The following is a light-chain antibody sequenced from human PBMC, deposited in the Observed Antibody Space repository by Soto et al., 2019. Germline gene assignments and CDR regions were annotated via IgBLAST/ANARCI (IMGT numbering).Light chain of an antibody. J-gene: IGKJ4*01. Sequence: DVVMTQSPLSLPVTLGQPASISCRSSQSLVYSDGNTYLSWFQQRPGQSPRRLIYKVSNRDSGVPDRFSGSGSGTDFTLKISRVEAEDVGVYYCMQGTHWPITFGGGTKVEIK. CDR2: KVS. CDR1: QSLVYSDGNTY. CDR3: MQGTHWPIT. V-gene: IGKV2-30*01.